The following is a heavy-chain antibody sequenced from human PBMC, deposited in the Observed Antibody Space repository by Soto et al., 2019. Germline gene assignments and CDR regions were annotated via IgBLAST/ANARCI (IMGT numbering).Heavy chain of an antibody. CDR3: ARGLAVRGSYALDV. Sequence: QLQLQESGPGLVKPSQTLSLTCAVSGASISRGGSSWSWIRQAPGTGLEWIGYIYHNGITNYNPSLKSRVTISVDKSQNQFSLSLNFVTAADTAVYYCARGLAVRGSYALDVWGQGTTVTVSS. CDR1: GASISRGGSS. J-gene: IGHJ6*02. D-gene: IGHD3-10*01. V-gene: IGHV4-30-2*01. CDR2: IYHNGIT.